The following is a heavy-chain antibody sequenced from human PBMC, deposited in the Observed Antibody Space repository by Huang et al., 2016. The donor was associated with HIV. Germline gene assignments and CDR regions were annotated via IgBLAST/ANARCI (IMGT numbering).Heavy chain of an antibody. Sequence: QVQLVQSGAEVRKTGASVKVSCKAYGYTFSTYHINWVRQATGQGLEWMGYRNPKNGNTGYAQKFQGRVTFTRRTSISTADMELSRLTSEDTAVYYCARGRFGETYNYYMDVWGEGTTVTVS. D-gene: IGHD3-10*01. V-gene: IGHV1-8*03. J-gene: IGHJ6*03. CDR1: GYTFSTYH. CDR2: RNPKNGNT. CDR3: ARGRFGETYNYYMDV.